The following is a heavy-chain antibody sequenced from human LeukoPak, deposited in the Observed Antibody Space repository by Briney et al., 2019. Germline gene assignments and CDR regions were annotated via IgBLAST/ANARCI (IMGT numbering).Heavy chain of an antibody. V-gene: IGHV1-2*02. Sequence: ASVKVSCKASGYTFTGYYMHWVRQAPGQGLEWMGWINPNSGGTNYAQKFQDRISMTTDTSTNTAYMELRSLKSDDTAAYYCARDPGGTWGFDYWGQGALVTVSS. CDR2: INPNSGGT. J-gene: IGHJ4*02. CDR3: ARDPGGTWGFDY. D-gene: IGHD7-27*01. CDR1: GYTFTGYY.